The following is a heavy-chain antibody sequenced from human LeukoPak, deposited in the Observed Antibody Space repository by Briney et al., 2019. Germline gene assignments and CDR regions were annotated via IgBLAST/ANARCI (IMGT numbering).Heavy chain of an antibody. CDR3: ARDTGTLYFDY. J-gene: IGHJ4*02. V-gene: IGHV1-2*02. Sequence: ASVKISCKAFGYTFTGYYMHWVRQDPGQGLEWMGWINPNSGGTNYAQKFQGRVTMTRDTSISTAYMELSRLRSDDTAVYYCARDTGTLYFDYWGQGTLVTVSS. D-gene: IGHD1-1*01. CDR2: INPNSGGT. CDR1: GYTFTGYY.